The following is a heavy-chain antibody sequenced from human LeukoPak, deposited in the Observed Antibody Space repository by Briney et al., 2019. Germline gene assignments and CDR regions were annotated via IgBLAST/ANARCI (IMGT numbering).Heavy chain of an antibody. CDR2: IYRDGSTT. D-gene: IGHD4-23*01. CDR1: GFGFSRYW. J-gene: IGHJ5*02. V-gene: IGHV3-74*01. CDR3: ATFSYAGNAGGSAGS. Sequence: PGGSLRLSCAASGFGFSRYWMHWVRQAPGTGLKWVSRIYRDGSTTDYADSVKGRFSISRDISKNTVYIQMNSLRAEDTAVYYCATFSYAGNAGGSAGSWGQGTLVTVSS.